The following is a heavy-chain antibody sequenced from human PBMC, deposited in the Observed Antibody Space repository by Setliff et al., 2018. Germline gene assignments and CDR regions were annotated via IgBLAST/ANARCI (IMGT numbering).Heavy chain of an antibody. CDR3: ARGALEYQLRPFDY. Sequence: SETLSLTCAVSGYSISSGYYWGWIRQPPGKGLEWIGSIYHGGSTYYNPSLKSRVTISVDTSKNQFSLKLSSVTAADTAVYYCARGALEYQLRPFDYWGQGTLVTVSS. D-gene: IGHD2-2*01. V-gene: IGHV4-38-2*01. CDR1: GYSISSGYY. J-gene: IGHJ4*02. CDR2: IYHGGST.